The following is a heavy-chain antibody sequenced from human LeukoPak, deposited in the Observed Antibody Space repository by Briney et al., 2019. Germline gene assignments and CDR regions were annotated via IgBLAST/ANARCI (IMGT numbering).Heavy chain of an antibody. J-gene: IGHJ5*02. D-gene: IGHD2-2*01. Sequence: GGSLRLSCAASGFTFSSYWMTWARQAPGKGLEWVSAISGSGGSTYYADSVKGRFTISRDNSKNTLYLQMNSLRAEDTAVYYCAKDRVRPGGPAASKDWFDPWGQGTLVTVSS. CDR2: ISGSGGST. V-gene: IGHV3-23*01. CDR3: AKDRVRPGGPAASKDWFDP. CDR1: GFTFSSYW.